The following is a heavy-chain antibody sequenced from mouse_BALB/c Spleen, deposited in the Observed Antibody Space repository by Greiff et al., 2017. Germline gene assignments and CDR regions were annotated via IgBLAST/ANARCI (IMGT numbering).Heavy chain of an antibody. CDR2: ISYSGST. Sequence: EVKLVESGPGLVKPSQSLSLTCTVTGYSITSDYAWNWIRQFPGNKLEWMGYISYSGSTSYNPSLKSRISITRDTSKNQFFLQLNSVTTEDTATYYCARKGVYDYDAWFAYWGQGTLVTVSA. CDR3: ARKGVYDYDAWFAY. D-gene: IGHD2-4*01. CDR1: GYSITSDYA. V-gene: IGHV3-2*02. J-gene: IGHJ3*01.